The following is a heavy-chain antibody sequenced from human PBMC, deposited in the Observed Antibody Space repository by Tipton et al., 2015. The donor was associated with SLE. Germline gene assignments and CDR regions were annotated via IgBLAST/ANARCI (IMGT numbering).Heavy chain of an antibody. CDR3: AGVGGGGLYYYYYYMDV. CDR2: IIPIFGTA. J-gene: IGHJ6*03. CDR1: GGTFSSYA. Sequence: QSGPEVKKPGSSVKVSCKASGGTFSSYAISWVRQAPGQGLEWMGGIIPIFGTANYAQKFQGRVTITTDESTSTAYMELSSLRSEDTALFYCAGVGGGGLYYYYYYMDVWGKGTTVTVSS. D-gene: IGHD3-10*01. V-gene: IGHV1-69*05.